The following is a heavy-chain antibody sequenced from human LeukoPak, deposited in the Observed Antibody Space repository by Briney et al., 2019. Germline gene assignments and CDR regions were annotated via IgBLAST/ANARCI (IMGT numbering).Heavy chain of an antibody. CDR3: ATNDGSGSYYKSDY. D-gene: IGHD3-10*01. J-gene: IGHJ4*02. Sequence: PSETLSLTCGVYGGSFSGYYWSWVRQPPGKGLEWIGEIDQSGSTNYNPSLKSRVTITIDTSKNQFSLKLNSVTAADTAVYYCATNDGSGSYYKSDYWGQGTLVTVSS. CDR2: IDQSGST. V-gene: IGHV4-34*01. CDR1: GGSFSGYY.